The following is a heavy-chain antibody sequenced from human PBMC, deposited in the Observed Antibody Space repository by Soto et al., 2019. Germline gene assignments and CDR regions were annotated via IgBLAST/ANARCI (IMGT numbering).Heavy chain of an antibody. J-gene: IGHJ3*02. D-gene: IGHD2-15*01. V-gene: IGHV3-74*01. Sequence: PGGSLRLSCAASGFNFGPFWMHWVRQAPGKGLVWVSHINSDGTTIVYADSVKGRFTISRDNAKNTLYLQMNSLRVEDTAVYFCVRDRGYPASFDIWGPGTLVTVSS. CDR2: INSDGTTI. CDR3: VRDRGYPASFDI. CDR1: GFNFGPFW.